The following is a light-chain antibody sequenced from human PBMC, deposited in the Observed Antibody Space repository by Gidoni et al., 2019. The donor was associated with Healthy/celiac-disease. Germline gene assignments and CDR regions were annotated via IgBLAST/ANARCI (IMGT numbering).Light chain of an antibody. CDR1: QSVSSSY. CDR3: QQYGSSPST. Sequence: EIVLTQSPGTLSLSPGERATLSCRASQSVSSSYLAWYQQKPGQAPSLLIYGASSRATGIPDRFSGSGSGTDFTLTISRLEPEDFAVYYCQQYGSSPSTFGQXTKLEIK. J-gene: IGKJ2*02. CDR2: GAS. V-gene: IGKV3-20*01.